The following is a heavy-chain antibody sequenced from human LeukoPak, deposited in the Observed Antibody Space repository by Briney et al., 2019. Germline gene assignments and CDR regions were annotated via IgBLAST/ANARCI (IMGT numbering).Heavy chain of an antibody. CDR3: AKSATYRFDY. D-gene: IGHD3-3*01. CDR1: GFTFSSYS. V-gene: IGHV3-21*01. CDR2: ISSSSSYI. Sequence: PGGSLRLSCAASGFTFSSYSMNWVRQAPGKGLEWVSSISSSSSYIYYADSVKGRFTISRDNAKNSLYLQMNSLRDGDTAVYYCAKSATYRFDYWGQGTLVTVSS. J-gene: IGHJ4*02.